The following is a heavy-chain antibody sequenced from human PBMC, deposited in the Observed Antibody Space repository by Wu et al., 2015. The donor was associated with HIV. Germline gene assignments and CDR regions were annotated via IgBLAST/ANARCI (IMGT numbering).Heavy chain of an antibody. V-gene: IGHV1-18*01. J-gene: IGHJ4*02. CDR3: AREGATGGVYYFDY. Sequence: QAQLVQFGAEVKKPGSSVKVTCKASGAGFTSYAVSWVRQAPGQGLEWMGWISAYNGNTNYAQKLQGRVTMTTDTSTSTAYMELRSLRSDDTAVYYCAREGATGGVYYFDYWGQGTLVTVSS. CDR2: ISAYNGNT. D-gene: IGHD1-26*01. CDR1: GAGFTSYA.